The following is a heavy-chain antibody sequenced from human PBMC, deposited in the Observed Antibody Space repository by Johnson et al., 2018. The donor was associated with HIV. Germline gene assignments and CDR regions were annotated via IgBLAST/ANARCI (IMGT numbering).Heavy chain of an antibody. J-gene: IGHJ3*02. Sequence: VQLVESGGVLVQPGGSLRLSCAASGFTFSSYWMHWVRQAPGKGLVWVSRINSDGSSITYADSVKGRFTISRDNAKNTLYLQMNSMRAEDTAVFYCASNVEGRDGYQFGDDAFDIWGQGTMVTVSS. D-gene: IGHD5-24*01. CDR1: GFTFSSYW. CDR2: INSDGSSI. V-gene: IGHV3-74*02. CDR3: ASNVEGRDGYQFGDDAFDI.